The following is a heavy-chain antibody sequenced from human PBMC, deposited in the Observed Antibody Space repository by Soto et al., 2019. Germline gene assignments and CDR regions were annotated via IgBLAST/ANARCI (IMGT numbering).Heavy chain of an antibody. CDR2: IAYDGSNK. CDR3: ARIWGAARYSGYDSHFDY. Sequence: QAGGSLRLSCAASGFTFSSYGMHWVRQAPGKGLEWVAVIAYDGSNKYYADTVKGRFTISRDNSKNTLYLQMTSLSAEDTAVYYCARIWGAARYSGYDSHFDYWGQGTLVTVSS. J-gene: IGHJ4*02. D-gene: IGHD5-12*01. CDR1: GFTFSSYG. V-gene: IGHV3-30*03.